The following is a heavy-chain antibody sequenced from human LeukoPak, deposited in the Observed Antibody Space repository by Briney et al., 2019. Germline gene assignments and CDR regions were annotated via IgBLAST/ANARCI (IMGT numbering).Heavy chain of an antibody. Sequence: GGSQRLSCAASGFTFSSYAMHWVRQAPGKGLEWVAVISYDGSNYWYAGSVKGRFTISRDNSKNTLYLQMSSLRAEDTAVFYCARETEAFDNWGQGTLVTVSS. CDR3: ARETEAFDN. CDR2: ISYDGSNY. V-gene: IGHV3-30-3*01. CDR1: GFTFSSYA. J-gene: IGHJ4*02.